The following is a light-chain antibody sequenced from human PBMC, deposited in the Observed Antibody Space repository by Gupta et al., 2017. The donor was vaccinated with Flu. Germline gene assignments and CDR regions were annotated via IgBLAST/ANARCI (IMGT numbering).Light chain of an antibody. J-gene: IGKJ1*01. CDR3: QQRNNWPWT. CDR1: QSVSSK. Sequence: EIVLTQSPATLSLSPGERATLSCRASQSVSSKLVWYQQKPGQAPRLLIYDASNRATGIPARFSGSGSGTDFTLTISSLEPEDFVVYYCQQRNNWPWTFGQGTKVEIK. V-gene: IGKV3-11*01. CDR2: DAS.